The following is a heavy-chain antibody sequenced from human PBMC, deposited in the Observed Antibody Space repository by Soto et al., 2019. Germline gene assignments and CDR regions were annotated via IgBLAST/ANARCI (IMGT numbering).Heavy chain of an antibody. CDR3: RREWCCSSTSSIDY. V-gene: IGHV1-69*13. D-gene: IGHD2-2*01. J-gene: IGHJ4*02. CDR2: IIPTFGTA. CDR1: GGTFSSYA. Sequence: AAVKVSCKASGGTFSSYAISCLRQAPGQGLEWMGAIIPTFGTANYAQKFQVRVTITADESTSTAYMYLSSLRSEDTAVNHCRREWCCSSTSSIDYWGQGTRVTVSS.